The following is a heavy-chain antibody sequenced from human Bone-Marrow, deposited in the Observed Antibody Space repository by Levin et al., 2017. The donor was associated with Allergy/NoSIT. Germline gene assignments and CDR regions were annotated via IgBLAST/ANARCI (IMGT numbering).Heavy chain of an antibody. V-gene: IGHV1-69*02. CDR3: ARLAEETVGIRRSPMGMDV. Sequence: RASVKVSCKASGDTFSRYTMNWVRQAPGQGLEWMGRVIPILGIANYTQKFQGRVTITADTSTSTAYMELSSLRSDDTAVYYCARLAEETVGIRRSPMGMDVWGQGTTVTVSS. D-gene: IGHD3-3*02. CDR2: VIPILGIA. J-gene: IGHJ6*02. CDR1: GDTFSRYT.